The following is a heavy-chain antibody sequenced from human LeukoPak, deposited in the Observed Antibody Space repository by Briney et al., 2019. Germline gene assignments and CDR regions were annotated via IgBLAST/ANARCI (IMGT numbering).Heavy chain of an antibody. Sequence: SLRLSCAASGFTFDDYAMHWVRQAPGKGLEWVSGISRNSGSIGYADSVKGRFTISRDNAKNSLYLQMNSLRAEDTAVYYCARRSAAKDAFDIWGQGTMVTVS. D-gene: IGHD6-25*01. CDR3: ARRSAAKDAFDI. V-gene: IGHV3-9*01. J-gene: IGHJ3*02. CDR1: GFTFDDYA. CDR2: ISRNSGSI.